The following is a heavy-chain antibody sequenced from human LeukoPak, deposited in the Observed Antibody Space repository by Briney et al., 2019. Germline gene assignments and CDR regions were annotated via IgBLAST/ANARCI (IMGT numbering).Heavy chain of an antibody. V-gene: IGHV1-2*02. CDR3: ARAHSSLRLYHFDY. Sequence: GASVKVSCKASGYTSTDQWIHWVRQAPGQGLEWLGWINPNSGGTNYAQKFEGRIAMTTDTSINTGYMEMTRLTSDDTAVYYCARAHSSLRLYHFDYWGQGTLVTVSS. CDR1: GYTSTDQW. J-gene: IGHJ4*02. CDR2: INPNSGGT. D-gene: IGHD6-13*01.